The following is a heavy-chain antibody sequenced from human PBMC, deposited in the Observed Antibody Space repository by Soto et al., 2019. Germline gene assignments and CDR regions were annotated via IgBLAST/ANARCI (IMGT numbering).Heavy chain of an antibody. J-gene: IGHJ4*02. V-gene: IGHV4-59*07. Sequence: SDTLALTCTVCWGSRGNYYWGLFRQPPGKGLEWIGYISYSGSTNYNPSLKSRGTISQDTSKKQFSLKLSSVTAADTAVYYCARGSDGDYSDYWGQGTLVTVSS. CDR1: WGSRGNYY. D-gene: IGHD3-16*01. CDR2: ISYSGST. CDR3: ARGSDGDYSDY.